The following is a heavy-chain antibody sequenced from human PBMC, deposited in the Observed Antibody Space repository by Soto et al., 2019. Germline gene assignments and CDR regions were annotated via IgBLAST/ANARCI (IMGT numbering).Heavy chain of an antibody. J-gene: IGHJ4*01. D-gene: IGHD2-21*02. CDR1: GGSISSSSYY. Sequence: PSETLSLTCPVSGGSISSSSYYWGWIRQPPGKGLEWIGSIYYSGSTYYNPSLKSRVTISVDTSKNQFSLKLSSVTAADTAVYYCAKTDPGGRCGGVCYPAFWGQGTLVTVSS. CDR3: AKTDPGGRCGGVCYPAF. V-gene: IGHV4-39*01. CDR2: IYYSGST.